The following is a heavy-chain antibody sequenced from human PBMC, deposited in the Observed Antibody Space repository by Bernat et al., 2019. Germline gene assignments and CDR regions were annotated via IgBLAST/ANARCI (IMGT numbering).Heavy chain of an antibody. CDR3: AKDLAVFTNETTTDA. Sequence: QVQLVESGGGVVQPGRSLRLSCAASGFTFSSYGMHWVRQAPGKGLEWVAVISYDGSNKYYADSVKGRFTISRDNSKNTLYLQMNSLRAEDTAVYYCAKDLAVFTNETTTDAWGQGTLVTVSS. CDR2: ISYDGSNK. V-gene: IGHV3-30*18. J-gene: IGHJ5*02. D-gene: IGHD1-1*01. CDR1: GFTFSSYG.